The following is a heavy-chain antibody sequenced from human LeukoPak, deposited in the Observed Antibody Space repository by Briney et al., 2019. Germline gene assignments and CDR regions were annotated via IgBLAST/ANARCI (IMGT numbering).Heavy chain of an antibody. CDR2: IYYSGSA. D-gene: IGHD3-10*01. J-gene: IGHJ4*02. V-gene: IGHV4-39*01. CDR1: GDSITSSAYY. CDR3: ARQKRYGSGILIVYFDY. Sequence: SETLSLTRTVSGDSITSSAYYWGWIRQPPGKGLEWIGNIYYSGSAYYNPSLKSRVTISVDTSKNQFSLKLSSVTAADTAVYYCARQKRYGSGILIVYFDYWGQGTLVTVSS.